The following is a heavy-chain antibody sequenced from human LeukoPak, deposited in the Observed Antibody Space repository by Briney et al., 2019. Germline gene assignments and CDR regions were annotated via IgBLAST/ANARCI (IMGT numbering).Heavy chain of an antibody. CDR3: ARGSRYSYGPYYYYYGMDV. V-gene: IGHV4-4*07. CDR2: IYTSGST. Sequence: SETLSLTCTVSGGSISSYYWSWIRQPARKGLEWIGRIYTSGSTNYNPSLKSRVTMSVDTSKNQFSLKLSSVTAADTAVYYCARGSRYSYGPYYYYYGMDVWGQGTTVTVSS. CDR1: GGSISSYY. D-gene: IGHD5-18*01. J-gene: IGHJ6*02.